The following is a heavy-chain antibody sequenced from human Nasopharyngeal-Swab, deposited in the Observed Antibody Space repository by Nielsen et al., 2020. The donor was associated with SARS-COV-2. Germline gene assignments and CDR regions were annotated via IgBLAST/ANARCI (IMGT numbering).Heavy chain of an antibody. Sequence: SETLSLTCTVSGGSISSYYWSWIRQPPGKGLEWIGYIYYSGSTNYNPSLKSRVTISVDTSKNQFSLKLSSVTAADTAVYYSARVRAIFGDYYYYYGMDVWGQGTTVTVSS. CDR1: GGSISSYY. V-gene: IGHV4-59*01. CDR3: ARVRAIFGDYYYYYGMDV. CDR2: IYYSGST. J-gene: IGHJ6*02. D-gene: IGHD3-3*01.